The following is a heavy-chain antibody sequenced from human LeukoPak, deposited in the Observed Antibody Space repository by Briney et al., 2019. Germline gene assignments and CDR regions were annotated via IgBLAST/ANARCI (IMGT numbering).Heavy chain of an antibody. D-gene: IGHD3-10*01. V-gene: IGHV4-61*01. CDR2: ISSTGST. Sequence: SETLSLTCTVSGGSVSSGRYYWTWIRQPPGKGLEWLGYISSTGSTDYNLSLKRRVTISVDTSKNQFSLQLSSVNAADTAVYFCARERVEVRGVQHYYGMDVWGKGTTVTVSS. CDR1: GGSVSSGRYY. J-gene: IGHJ6*04. CDR3: ARERVEVRGVQHYYGMDV.